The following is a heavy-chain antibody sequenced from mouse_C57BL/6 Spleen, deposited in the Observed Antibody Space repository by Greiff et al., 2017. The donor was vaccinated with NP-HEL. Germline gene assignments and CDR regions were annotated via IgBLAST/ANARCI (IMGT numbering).Heavy chain of an antibody. D-gene: IGHD2-2*01. CDR3: ARSGLRGYFDY. CDR2: IYPGGGYT. Sequence: VQLQQSGAELVRPGTSVKMSCKASGYTFTNYWIGWAKQRPGHGLEWIGDIYPGGGYTNYNAKFKGKATLTADKSSSTAYMQFSSLTSEDSAIYYCARSGLRGYFDYWGQGTTLTVSS. J-gene: IGHJ2*01. CDR1: GYTFTNYW. V-gene: IGHV1-63*01.